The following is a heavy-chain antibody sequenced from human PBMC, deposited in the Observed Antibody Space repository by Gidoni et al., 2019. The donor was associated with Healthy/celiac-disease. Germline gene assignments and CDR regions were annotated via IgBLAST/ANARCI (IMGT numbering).Heavy chain of an antibody. J-gene: IGHJ6*02. CDR2: MNPNSGNT. Sequence: QVQLVQSGAEVKKPGASVKVSCKASGYTFTSYDINWVRQATGQGLEWMGWMNPNSGNTGYAQKFQGRVTMTRNTSIITAYMELSSLRSEDTAVYYCAREKRAARNSYYYYYGMDVWGQGTTVTVSS. CDR1: GYTFTSYD. CDR3: AREKRAARNSYYYYYGMDV. D-gene: IGHD6-13*01. V-gene: IGHV1-8*01.